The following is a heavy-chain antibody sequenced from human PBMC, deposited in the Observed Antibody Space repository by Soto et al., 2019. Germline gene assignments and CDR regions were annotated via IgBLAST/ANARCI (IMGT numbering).Heavy chain of an antibody. Sequence: ASVKVSCKASGYTFTSYAMHWVRQAPGQRLEWMGWINAGNGNTKYSQKFQGRVTITRDTSASTAYMELSSLRSEDTAVYYCARDRRAYYYGSGSYYYYGMDVWGQGTTVTVSS. CDR3: ARDRRAYYYGSGSYYYYGMDV. CDR1: GYTFTSYA. D-gene: IGHD3-10*01. CDR2: INAGNGNT. J-gene: IGHJ6*02. V-gene: IGHV1-3*01.